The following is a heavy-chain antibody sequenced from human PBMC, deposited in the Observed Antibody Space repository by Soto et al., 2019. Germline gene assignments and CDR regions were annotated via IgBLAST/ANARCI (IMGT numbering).Heavy chain of an antibody. V-gene: IGHV3-49*03. D-gene: IGHD2-15*01. CDR3: TRVDIVVVVATQPHAIDI. J-gene: IGHJ3*02. CDR2: IRSKAYGGTT. Sequence: GGSLRLSCTASGFTFGDYAMSWFRQAPGKGLEWVGFIRSKAYGGTTEYAASAKGRFTISRDDSKSIAYLQMNSLKTEDTAVYYCTRVDIVVVVATQPHAIDIWGQGTMVTVSS. CDR1: GFTFGDYA.